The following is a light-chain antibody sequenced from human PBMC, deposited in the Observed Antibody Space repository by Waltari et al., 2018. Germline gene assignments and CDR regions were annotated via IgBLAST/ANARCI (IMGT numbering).Light chain of an antibody. CDR2: GAS. CDR3: QHYVRLPVT. V-gene: IGKV3-20*01. J-gene: IGKJ1*01. Sequence: EIVLTQSPGTLSLSPRERATISCRASHSFSRTFAWYQQKPAQAPRLLIYGASTRATGIPDRFSGSGSGTDFSLTISRLEPEDFAVYYCQHYVRLPVTFGQGTKVEIK. CDR1: HSFSRTF.